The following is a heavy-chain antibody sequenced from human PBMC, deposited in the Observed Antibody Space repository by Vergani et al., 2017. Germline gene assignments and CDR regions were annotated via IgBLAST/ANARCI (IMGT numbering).Heavy chain of an antibody. V-gene: IGHV4-4*03. J-gene: IGHJ4*02. CDR2: SCHTEDT. D-gene: IGHD2-2*02. Sequence: QVQLQESGPGLVKPPGTLSLTCAVSGDSISSNNCWTWVRQPPGKGLEWIGESCHTEDTNYSPSLKSRVTVSVDEARNLFSLRLNAVTAADTAVYYCATIGYRRWGYYFDYWGQGILVTVSS. CDR3: ATIGYRRWGYYFDY. CDR1: GDSISSNNC.